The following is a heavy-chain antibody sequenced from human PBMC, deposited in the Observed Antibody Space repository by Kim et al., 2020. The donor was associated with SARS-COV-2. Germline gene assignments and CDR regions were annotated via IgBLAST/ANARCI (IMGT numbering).Heavy chain of an antibody. CDR1: GGSISSGGYY. CDR2: IYYSGST. V-gene: IGHV4-31*03. Sequence: SETLSLTCTVSGGSISSGGYYWSWIRQHPGKGLEWIGYIYYSGSTYYNPSLKSRVTISVDTSKNQFSLKLSSVTAADTAVYYCARGIWTTVAYYYYGMDVWGQGTTVTVSS. J-gene: IGHJ6*02. CDR3: ARGIWTTVAYYYYGMDV. D-gene: IGHD4-17*01.